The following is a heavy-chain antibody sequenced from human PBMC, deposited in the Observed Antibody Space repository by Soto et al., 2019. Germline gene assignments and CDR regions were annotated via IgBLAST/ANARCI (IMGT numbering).Heavy chain of an antibody. CDR3: ARGLPNYSSFDS. Sequence: EVQLVESGGGLVQPGESLRLSCAASGFTFSSYWMHWIRQAPGMGLVWVSRVSSDGSSTVYATSVKGRLTISRDNAKNTLYLQMNSLSDEDTAVYYCARGLPNYSSFDSWGQGTLVTVSS. CDR2: VSSDGSST. J-gene: IGHJ4*02. V-gene: IGHV3-74*01. D-gene: IGHD4-4*01. CDR1: GFTFSSYW.